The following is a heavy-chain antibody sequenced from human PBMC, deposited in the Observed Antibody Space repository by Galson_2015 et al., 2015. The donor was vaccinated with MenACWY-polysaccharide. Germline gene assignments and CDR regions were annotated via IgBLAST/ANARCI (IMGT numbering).Heavy chain of an antibody. D-gene: IGHD2-21*01. Sequence: SLRLSCAASGFDFTRYSMNWVRQAPGKGLEWLSYITGSSETIYYADSVKGRFTISRDNAQKSLVLQLRSLTVEDTAVYYCARERATVIADCNGMDVWGQGTAVTVSS. CDR1: GFDFTRYS. J-gene: IGHJ6*02. CDR2: ITGSSETI. CDR3: ARERATVIADCNGMDV. V-gene: IGHV3-48*01.